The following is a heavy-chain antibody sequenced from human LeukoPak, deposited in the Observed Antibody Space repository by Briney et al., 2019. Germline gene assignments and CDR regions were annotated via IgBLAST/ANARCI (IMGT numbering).Heavy chain of an antibody. Sequence: GGSLRLSCAASGFTFSSYSMNWVRQAPGKGLEWVSSISSSSSYIYYADSVKGRFTISRDNSKNTLYLQMNSLRAEDTAVYYCAKDGVEMATLRYFDYWGQGTLVTVSS. D-gene: IGHD5-24*01. CDR1: GFTFSSYS. CDR3: AKDGVEMATLRYFDY. V-gene: IGHV3-21*01. CDR2: ISSSSSYI. J-gene: IGHJ4*02.